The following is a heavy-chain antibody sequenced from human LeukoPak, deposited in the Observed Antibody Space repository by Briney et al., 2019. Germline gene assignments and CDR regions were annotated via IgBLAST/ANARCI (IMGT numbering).Heavy chain of an antibody. D-gene: IGHD4-11*01. Sequence: PGGSLRLSCAASGFTFSSYAMDWVRQAPRKGLEWVSAISGSGGSTYYADSVKGRFTISRDNSKTTLFLQMNSLRAEDTAVYYCAKDLHDYGNYVGWFDSWGQGTLVTVSS. V-gene: IGHV3-23*01. J-gene: IGHJ5*01. CDR2: ISGSGGST. CDR3: AKDLHDYGNYVGWFDS. CDR1: GFTFSSYA.